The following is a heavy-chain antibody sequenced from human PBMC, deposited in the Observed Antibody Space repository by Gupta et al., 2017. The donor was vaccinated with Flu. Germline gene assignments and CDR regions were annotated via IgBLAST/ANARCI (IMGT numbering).Heavy chain of an antibody. V-gene: IGHV3-33*01. CDR3: GRGLKVAAIDY. CDR1: TFSNYA. Sequence: TFSNYAMHWVRQASGKGLEWVAVMWYSGSNRKSQADSVKGRFTISRDKSKNTLYLQIDSLRSEDTAVYYWGRGLKVAAIDYWGQGTLVTGSS. CDR2: MWYSGSNR. J-gene: IGHJ4*02. D-gene: IGHD5-12*01.